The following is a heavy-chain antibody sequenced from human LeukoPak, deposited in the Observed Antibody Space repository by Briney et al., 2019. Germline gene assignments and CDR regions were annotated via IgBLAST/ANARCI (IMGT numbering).Heavy chain of an antibody. CDR3: ARTSGGFEYYFDY. CDR1: GFTFGDYG. D-gene: IGHD3-9*01. CDR2: ISWNSGSI. J-gene: IGHJ4*02. Sequence: GGSLRLSCTASGFTFGDYGMSWFRQAPGKGLEWVSGISWNSGSIGYADSVKGRFTISRDNAKNSLYLQMNSLRAEDTALYYCARTSGGFEYYFDYWGQGTLVTVSS. V-gene: IGHV3-9*01.